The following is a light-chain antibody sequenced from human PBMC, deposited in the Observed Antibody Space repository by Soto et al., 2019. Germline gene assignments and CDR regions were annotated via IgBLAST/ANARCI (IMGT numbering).Light chain of an antibody. CDR3: QSSDSSLSRV. Sequence: LTQPPSVSGSPGQRVTISCSWSISNIGAGYDIHWYQQPPGTAPKLLIYGNNNRPSGVPDRFSGSKSGTSASLAITGLQAEDEADYYCQSSDSSLSRVFGTGTKVTVL. CDR1: ISNIGAGYD. J-gene: IGLJ1*01. CDR2: GNN. V-gene: IGLV1-40*01.